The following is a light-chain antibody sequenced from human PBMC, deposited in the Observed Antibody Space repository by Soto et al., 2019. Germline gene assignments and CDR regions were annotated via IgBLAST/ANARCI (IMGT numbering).Light chain of an antibody. Sequence: QSALPQPPSVSEAPGQRVTISCTGSSSNIGGGYDVHWFQQLPGTAPKLLFYGKNNRPSGVPDRFSGSTSGTSASLAITGLQTEDEAIYYCQSYDASLSGYVFGTGTKVTVL. CDR1: SSNIGGGYD. CDR3: QSYDASLSGYV. CDR2: GKN. J-gene: IGLJ1*01. V-gene: IGLV1-40*01.